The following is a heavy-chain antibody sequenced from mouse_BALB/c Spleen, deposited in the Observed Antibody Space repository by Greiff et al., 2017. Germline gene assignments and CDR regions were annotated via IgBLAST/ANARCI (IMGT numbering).Heavy chain of an antibody. V-gene: IGHV2-6-7*01. D-gene: IGHD1-2*01. CDR1: GFSLTGYG. CDR3: AREEGTTAPWFAY. J-gene: IGHJ3*01. CDR2: IWGDGST. Sequence: QVQLKQSGPGLVAPSQSLSITCTVSGFSLTGYGVNWVRQPPGKGLEWLGMIWGDGSTDYNSALKSRLSISKDNSKSQVFLKMNSLQTDDTARYYCAREEGTTAPWFAYWGQGTLVTVSA.